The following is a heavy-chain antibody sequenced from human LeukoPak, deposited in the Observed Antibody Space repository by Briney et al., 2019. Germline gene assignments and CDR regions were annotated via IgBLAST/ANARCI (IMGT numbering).Heavy chain of an antibody. CDR1: GFTFSSWG. CDR2: IWYDGSKK. CDR3: ASEIRGLTTVTTFAPS. J-gene: IGHJ4*02. Sequence: GGSLRLSCAVSGFTFSSWGMHWVRQTPGKGLEWVAVIWYDGSKKFYGDSVKGRFTISRDNAKNSLYLQMNSLRAEDTAVYYCASEIRGLTTVTTFAPSWGQGTLVTVSS. V-gene: IGHV3-33*01. D-gene: IGHD4-17*01.